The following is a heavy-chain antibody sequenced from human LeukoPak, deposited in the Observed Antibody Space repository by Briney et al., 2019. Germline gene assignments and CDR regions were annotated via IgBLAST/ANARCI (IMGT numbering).Heavy chain of an antibody. CDR3: ARDQGIAVAGGFDY. D-gene: IGHD6-19*01. J-gene: IGHJ4*02. CDR1: GFTFGAYA. CDR2: INKDGDAT. Sequence: GGSLRLSCTASGFTFGAYAMHWVRQVPGKGLEWVSLINKDGDATYYADSVNGRFTISRDNSKNSLYLQMNSLRAEDTAVYYCARDQGIAVAGGFDYWGQGTLVTVSS. V-gene: IGHV3-43*02.